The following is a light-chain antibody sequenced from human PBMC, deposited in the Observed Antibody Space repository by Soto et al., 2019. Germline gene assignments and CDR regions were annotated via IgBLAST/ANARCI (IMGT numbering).Light chain of an antibody. Sequence: QSALTQPASVSGSPGQSITISCNGTSSDVGGYNYVSWYQQHQGKAPKLMISDVSNRPSGVSNRFSGSKSDNTASLTISGLQAEDEADYYCSSYTSSSTLVVFGGGTKLTVL. CDR1: SSDVGGYNY. J-gene: IGLJ2*01. CDR2: DVS. V-gene: IGLV2-14*01. CDR3: SSYTSSSTLVV.